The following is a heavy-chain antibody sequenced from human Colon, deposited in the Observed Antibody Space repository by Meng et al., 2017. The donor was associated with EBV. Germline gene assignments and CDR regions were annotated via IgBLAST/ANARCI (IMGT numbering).Heavy chain of an antibody. J-gene: IGHJ4*02. CDR1: GGPMSSGNYY. CDR2: IHHSGSA. Sequence: GRLRESGPGRVEPSQTLSLTCTGAGGPMSSGNYYWSWIRQPPGKGLEWIGYIHHSGSAYYNPSLKSRVSISVDTSKNQFSLNLNSMTAADTAVYYCASFDHIPRRNYFDYWGQGTLVTVSS. V-gene: IGHV4-30-4*01. CDR3: ASFDHIPRRNYFDY. D-gene: IGHD2-21*01.